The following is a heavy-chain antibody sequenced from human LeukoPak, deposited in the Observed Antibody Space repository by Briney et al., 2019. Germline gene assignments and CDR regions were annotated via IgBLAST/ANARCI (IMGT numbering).Heavy chain of an antibody. J-gene: IGHJ4*02. Sequence: ASVKVSCKASGYTFTSYDINWVRQATGQGLEWMGWMNPNSGGTNYAQKFQGRVTMTRDTSISTAYMELSRLRSDDTAVYYCARDLETHDYWGQGTLVTVSS. V-gene: IGHV1-2*02. CDR2: MNPNSGGT. CDR3: ARDLETHDY. CDR1: GYTFTSYD.